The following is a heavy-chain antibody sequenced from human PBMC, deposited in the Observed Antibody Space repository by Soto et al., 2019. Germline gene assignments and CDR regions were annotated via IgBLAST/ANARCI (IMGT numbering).Heavy chain of an antibody. J-gene: IGHJ4*01. Sequence: SETLSLTCAVDGGSFSCYYWRWIRQPAGKGLEWIGEINHSGSTNYNPPLKSRVTISVDTSKTQFSLKLSSVTAADTAVYYCARDSRGVGHYWGHGTMDTDSS. CDR1: GGSFSCYY. D-gene: IGHD6-13*01. V-gene: IGHV4-34*01. CDR2: INHSGST. CDR3: ARDSRGVGHY.